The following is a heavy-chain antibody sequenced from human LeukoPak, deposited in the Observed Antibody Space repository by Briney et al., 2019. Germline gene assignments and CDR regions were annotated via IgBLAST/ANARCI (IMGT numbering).Heavy chain of an antibody. Sequence: SETLSPTCAVYGGSFSGYYWSWIRQPPGKGLEWIGEINHSGSTNYNPSLKSRVTMSVDTSKNQFSLKLSSVTAADTAVYYCGAGEVYWGQGTLVTVSS. J-gene: IGHJ4*02. CDR1: GGSFSGYY. CDR3: GAGEVY. CDR2: INHSGST. V-gene: IGHV4-34*01.